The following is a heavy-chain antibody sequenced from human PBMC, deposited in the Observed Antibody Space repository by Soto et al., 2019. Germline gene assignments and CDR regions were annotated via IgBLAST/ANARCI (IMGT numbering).Heavy chain of an antibody. V-gene: IGHV3-48*01. CDR2: ISSSSSTI. CDR3: AKQGYCSSTRCGRPGYSFDS. Sequence: GGSLRLSCAASGFTFSSYSMNWVRQAPGKGLEWVSYISSSSSTIYYADSVKGRFTISRDNAKNSLYLQMNSLRAEDTAVYYCAKQGYCSSTRCGRPGYSFDSWGQGTLVTVSS. CDR1: GFTFSSYS. D-gene: IGHD2-2*01. J-gene: IGHJ4*02.